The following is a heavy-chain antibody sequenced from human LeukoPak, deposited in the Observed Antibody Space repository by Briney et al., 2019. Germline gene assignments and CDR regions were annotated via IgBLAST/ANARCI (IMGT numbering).Heavy chain of an antibody. CDR2: IIPIFGTA. J-gene: IGHJ3*02. D-gene: IGHD1-26*01. V-gene: IGHV1-69*13. Sequence: ASVKVSCTASGGTFSSYAISWVRQAPGQGLEWMGGIIPIFGTANYAQKFQGRVAITADESTSTAYMELSSLRSEDTAVYYCARDPKQWELLQGAFDIWGQGTMVTVSS. CDR1: GGTFSSYA. CDR3: ARDPKQWELLQGAFDI.